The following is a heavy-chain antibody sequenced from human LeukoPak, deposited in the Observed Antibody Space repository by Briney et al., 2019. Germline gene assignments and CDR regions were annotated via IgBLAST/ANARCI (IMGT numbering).Heavy chain of an antibody. D-gene: IGHD5-24*01. CDR1: GFTFSSYS. J-gene: IGHJ4*02. CDR2: ISSSSSTI. CDR3: AKISRDGYNSLDY. V-gene: IGHV3-48*04. Sequence: GGSLRLSCAASGFTFSSYSMNWVRQAPGKGLEWVSYISSSSSTIYYADSVKGRFTISRDNAKNSLYLQMNSLRAEDTALYYCAKISRDGYNSLDYWGQGTLVTVSS.